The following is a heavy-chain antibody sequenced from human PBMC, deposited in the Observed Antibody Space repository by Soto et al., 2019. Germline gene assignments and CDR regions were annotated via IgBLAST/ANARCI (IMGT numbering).Heavy chain of an antibody. CDR3: ARPAGGYCSGGSCHDADYFDY. Sequence: GASVKVSCKASGYTFTSYGISWVRQAPGQGLEWMGWISAYNGNTNYAQKLQGRVTMTPDTSTSTAYMELRSLRSDDTAVYYCARPAGGYCSGGSCHDADYFDYWGQGTLVTVSS. V-gene: IGHV1-18*01. J-gene: IGHJ4*02. D-gene: IGHD2-15*01. CDR2: ISAYNGNT. CDR1: GYTFTSYG.